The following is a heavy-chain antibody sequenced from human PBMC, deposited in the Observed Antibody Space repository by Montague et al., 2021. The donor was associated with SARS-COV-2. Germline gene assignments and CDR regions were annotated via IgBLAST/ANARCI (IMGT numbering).Heavy chain of an antibody. D-gene: IGHD3/OR15-3a*01. V-gene: IGHV4-59*01. CDR2: INYSGST. Sequence: SETLSLTCTVSGGSISSFYWSWIRQPPGKGLEWIGYINYSGSTNYNPSLKSRVTISSDTSKNQLSLKLSSVTAADKAVYYCAREGWVDDLHDAFDLWGQGTMVTVSS. CDR3: AREGWVDDLHDAFDL. J-gene: IGHJ3*01. CDR1: GGSISSFY.